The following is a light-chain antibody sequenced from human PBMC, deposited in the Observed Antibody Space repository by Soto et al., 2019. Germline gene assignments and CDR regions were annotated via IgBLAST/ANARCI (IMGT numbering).Light chain of an antibody. CDR1: QSVSSY. V-gene: IGKV3-11*01. Sequence: EIVLTQSPATLSLSPGERATLSCRASQSVSSYLAWYQQKPGQAPRLLIYDASNRATGIPARFSGSGSGTDFTLPIGSLEPEDFAVYYCQRRSNWPLTFGGGTKVELK. CDR3: QRRSNWPLT. CDR2: DAS. J-gene: IGKJ4*01.